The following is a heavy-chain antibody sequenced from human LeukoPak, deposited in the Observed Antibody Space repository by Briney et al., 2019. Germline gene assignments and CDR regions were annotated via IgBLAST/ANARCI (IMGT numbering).Heavy chain of an antibody. D-gene: IGHD3-10*01. CDR1: GFSFSNYW. Sequence: GGTLRLSCAASGFSFSNYWMHWVRQTPGKGLVWVSRINTDGTSTSYADSVKGRFTISRDNAKNTLYLQVNSLRAEDTALYFCARSDSGDVDYWGQGTLVTVSS. V-gene: IGHV3-74*01. CDR3: ARSDSGDVDY. J-gene: IGHJ4*02. CDR2: INTDGTST.